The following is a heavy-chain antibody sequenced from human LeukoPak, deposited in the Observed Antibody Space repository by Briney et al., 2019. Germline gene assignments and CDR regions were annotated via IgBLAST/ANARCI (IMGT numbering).Heavy chain of an antibody. V-gene: IGHV3-7*01. Sequence: GGSLRLSCAASGFTFSRYWMSWVRQAPGKGLEWGANIKQDGSEKYYVDSVKGRFTISRDNAKNSLYLQMNSLRDEDMAVYYCARLDLNYVFFEYWGQGTLVTVSS. CDR2: IKQDGSEK. CDR1: GFTFSRYW. CDR3: ARLDLNYVFFEY. D-gene: IGHD1-7*01. J-gene: IGHJ4*02.